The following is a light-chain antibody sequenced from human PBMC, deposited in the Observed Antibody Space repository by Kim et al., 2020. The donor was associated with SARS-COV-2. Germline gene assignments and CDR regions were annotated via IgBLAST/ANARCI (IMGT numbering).Light chain of an antibody. CDR1: QGTGKS. V-gene: IGKV1-16*01. J-gene: IGKJ4*01. Sequence: ASVGDRVTITCRASQGTGKSLAWFQQKPGKAPKSLIYDVSNLESGVPSRFSGSGSGTDFTLTISSLQPEDFASYYCQQYKTYPLTFGGGTKVDIK. CDR2: DVS. CDR3: QQYKTYPLT.